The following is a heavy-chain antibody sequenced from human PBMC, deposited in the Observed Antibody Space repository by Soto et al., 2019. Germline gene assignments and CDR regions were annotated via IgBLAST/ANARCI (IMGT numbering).Heavy chain of an antibody. CDR1: GFTFSSYA. Sequence: GGSLRLSCAASGFTFSSYAMSWVRQAPGKGLEWVSAISGSGGSTYYADSVKGRFTISRDNSKNTLYLQMNSLRAEDTAVYYCAKDHDSSGWYVTALIYWGQGTLVTVSS. V-gene: IGHV3-23*01. CDR2: ISGSGGST. J-gene: IGHJ4*02. D-gene: IGHD6-19*01. CDR3: AKDHDSSGWYVTALIY.